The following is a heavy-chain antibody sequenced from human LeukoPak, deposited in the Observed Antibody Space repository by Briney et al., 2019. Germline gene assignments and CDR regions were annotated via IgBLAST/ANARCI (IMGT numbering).Heavy chain of an antibody. V-gene: IGHV3-7*01. J-gene: IGHJ4*02. CDR1: GFTFSSYW. D-gene: IGHD5-18*01. CDR3: ARCGYSYGYWLFDY. CDR2: IKQDGSEK. Sequence: GGSLRLSCAVSGFTFSSYWMTWVRQAPGKGLEWVANIKQDGSEKYYVDSVKGRFSISRDNAENSLYLQMNNLRAEDTAVYYCARCGYSYGYWLFDYWGQGTLVTVSP.